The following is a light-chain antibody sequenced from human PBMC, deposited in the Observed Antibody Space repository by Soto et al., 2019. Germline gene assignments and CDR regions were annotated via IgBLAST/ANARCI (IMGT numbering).Light chain of an antibody. J-gene: IGKJ4*01. CDR1: QSVGTY. Sequence: DIPMTQSPSSLSASVGDRVTITCRASQSVGTYLSWYQQKQGKAPKLLINVASTLQSGVPSRFSGSGSGTDFTLAISSLQPEDFATYYCQQSSSTPQTFGGGTRVEVK. V-gene: IGKV1-39*01. CDR3: QQSSSTPQT. CDR2: VAS.